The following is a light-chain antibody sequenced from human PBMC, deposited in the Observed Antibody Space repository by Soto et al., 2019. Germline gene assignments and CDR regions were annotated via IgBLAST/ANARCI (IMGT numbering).Light chain of an antibody. Sequence: QSALTQPASVSGSPGQSITISCTGTSSDVGNYNFVSWYQQHSGKAPKLVIYEVSNRPSGVSNRFSGSKSGNTASLIISGLQAEDEADYYCSSYTSTNIMVFGGGTKVTVL. CDR2: EVS. J-gene: IGLJ2*01. CDR3: SSYTSTNIMV. V-gene: IGLV2-14*01. CDR1: SSDVGNYNF.